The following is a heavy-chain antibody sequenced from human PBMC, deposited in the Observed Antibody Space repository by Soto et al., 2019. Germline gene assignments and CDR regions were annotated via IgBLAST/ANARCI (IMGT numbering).Heavy chain of an antibody. D-gene: IGHD1-26*01. Sequence: QITLKESGPTLVKSTQTLTLTCTFSGFSLSTSGVGVGWIRQPPGEALEWLALIYWDDDKRYSPSLESRLTITTDTSKNQVVLTLTNMDPVDTATYYCARTYYRSSVYYFDYWGQGTLVTVSS. CDR1: GFSLSTSGVG. CDR2: IYWDDDK. CDR3: ARTYYRSSVYYFDY. V-gene: IGHV2-5*02. J-gene: IGHJ4*02.